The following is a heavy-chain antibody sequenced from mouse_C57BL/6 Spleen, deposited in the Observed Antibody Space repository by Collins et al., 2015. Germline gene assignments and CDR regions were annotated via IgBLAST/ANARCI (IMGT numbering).Heavy chain of an antibody. J-gene: IGHJ1*03. CDR2: IWSDGNT. CDR1: GFSLTSYG. D-gene: IGHD1-1*01. Sequence: QVQLKESGPGLVAPSQSLSITCTVSGFSLTSYGVHWVRQPPGKGLEWLVVIWSDGNTTYNSALKSRLSISKDNSKSQVFLKMNSLQTDDTATYYCARDYGSSYGYFDVWGTGTTVTVSS. CDR3: ARDYGSSYGYFDV. V-gene: IGHV2-6*03.